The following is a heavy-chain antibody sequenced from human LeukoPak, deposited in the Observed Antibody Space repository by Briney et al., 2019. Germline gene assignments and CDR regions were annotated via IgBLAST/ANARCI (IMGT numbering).Heavy chain of an antibody. Sequence: PGGSLRLSCAASGFTFSSYWMSWVRQAPGKGLEWVAFIRYDGSNKYYADSVKGRFTISRDNSKNTLYLQMNSLRAEDTAVYYCANSDYGGNSRPDDYWGQGTLVTVSS. CDR3: ANSDYGGNSRPDDY. CDR2: IRYDGSNK. J-gene: IGHJ4*02. CDR1: GFTFSSYW. D-gene: IGHD4-23*01. V-gene: IGHV3-30*02.